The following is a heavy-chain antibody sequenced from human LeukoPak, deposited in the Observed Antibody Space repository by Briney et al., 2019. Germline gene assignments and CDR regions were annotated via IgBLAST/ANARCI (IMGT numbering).Heavy chain of an antibody. D-gene: IGHD3-3*01. CDR3: ARHHDFWSGYLDPFDP. CDR1: GGTFSSYA. J-gene: IGHJ5*02. V-gene: IGHV1-69*01. Sequence: GASVKVSCKASGGTFSSYAISWVRQAPGQGLEWMGGIIPIFGTANYAQKFQGRVTITADESTSTAYMELSSLRSEDTAVYYCARHHDFWSGYLDPFDPWGQGTLVTVSS. CDR2: IIPIFGTA.